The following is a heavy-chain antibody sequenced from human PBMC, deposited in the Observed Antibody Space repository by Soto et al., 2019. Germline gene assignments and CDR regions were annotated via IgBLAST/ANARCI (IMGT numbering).Heavy chain of an antibody. CDR3: AREVAGSSYQPLVF. J-gene: IGHJ4*02. Sequence: QVQLVQSGAEVKKPGASVKVSCKASGYTFTSYDINWVRQATGQGLEWMVWMNPNSGNTGYAQKFQGRGTMARDTSINPAYMELSSLRSEDTAVYYCAREVAGSSYQPLVFWGQGPLVTVSS. V-gene: IGHV1-8*01. D-gene: IGHD2-15*01. CDR1: GYTFTSYD. CDR2: MNPNSGNT.